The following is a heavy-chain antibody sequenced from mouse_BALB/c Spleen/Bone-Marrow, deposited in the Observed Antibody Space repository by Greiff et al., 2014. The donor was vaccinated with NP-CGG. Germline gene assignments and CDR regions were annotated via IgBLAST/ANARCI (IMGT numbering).Heavy chain of an antibody. CDR2: IHPYNDGT. CDR3: ARRYGNNYFDY. D-gene: IGHD2-10*02. Sequence: QLQESGPELVKPGASVKMSCKASGYTFTSYVMHWVKQKPGQGLEWIGYIHPYNDGTKYNEKFKGKATLTSDKSSSTAYMELSTLTSEDSAVYYCARRYGNNYFDYWGQGTTLTVSS. CDR1: GYTFTSYV. V-gene: IGHV1-14*01. J-gene: IGHJ2*01.